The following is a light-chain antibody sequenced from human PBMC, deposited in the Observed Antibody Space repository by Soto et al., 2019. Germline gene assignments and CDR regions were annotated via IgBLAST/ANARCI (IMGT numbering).Light chain of an antibody. V-gene: IGLV2-8*01. CDR3: SSFVHKNNLL. Sequence: QSSLTQPPSASGSPGQSVTISCTGTSSDVGGYNYVSWFQQHSGNAPKLIIYEVDKRPSGVPNRFSGSKSGNTASLTISGLQAEDEADYYCSSFVHKNNLLFGGGTKVTVL. CDR2: EVD. CDR1: SSDVGGYNY. J-gene: IGLJ2*01.